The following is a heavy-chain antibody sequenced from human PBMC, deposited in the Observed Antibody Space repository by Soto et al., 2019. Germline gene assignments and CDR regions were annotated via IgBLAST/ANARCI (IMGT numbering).Heavy chain of an antibody. D-gene: IGHD6-19*01. J-gene: IGHJ4*02. CDR1: GGSFSGYY. CDR2: IYYSGST. CDR3: ARLGSSGQDY. V-gene: IGHV4-59*08. Sequence: PSETLSLTCAVYGGSFSGYYWSWIRQPPGKGLEWIGYIYYSGSTNYNPSLKSRVTISVDTSKNQFSLKLSSVTAADTAVYYCARLGSSGQDYWGQGTLVTVSS.